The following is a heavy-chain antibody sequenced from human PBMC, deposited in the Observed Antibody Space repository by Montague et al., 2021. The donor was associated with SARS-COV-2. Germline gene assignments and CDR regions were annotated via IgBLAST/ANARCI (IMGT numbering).Heavy chain of an antibody. CDR2: MSYSGSA. CDR3: ARTSDPSNFDSTGYYGAFDV. J-gene: IGHJ3*01. V-gene: IGHV4-61*01. D-gene: IGHD3-22*01. Sequence: SETLSLTCTVSSGSISNDIYYWGWIRQPPGKGLEWIGYMSYSGSATYNPSLESRVAISRDTSKNQFSLTLIPATAADTAIYYCARTSDPSNFDSTGYYGAFDVWGQGTTVIVSS. CDR1: SGSISNDIYY.